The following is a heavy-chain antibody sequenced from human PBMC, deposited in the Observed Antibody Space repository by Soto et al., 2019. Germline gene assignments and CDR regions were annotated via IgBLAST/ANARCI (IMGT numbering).Heavy chain of an antibody. CDR1: GGSISSGDYY. V-gene: IGHV4-30-4*01. J-gene: IGHJ5*02. Sequence: SESLSLTCTVSGGSISSGDYYWSWIRQPPGKGLEWIGYIYYSGSTYYNPSLKSRITINPDTSKNQFSLQLNSVTPEDTAVYYCARERKYKLLSWHWFDPWGQGTLVNVSS. D-gene: IGHD2-2*01. CDR3: ARERKYKLLSWHWFDP. CDR2: IYYSGST.